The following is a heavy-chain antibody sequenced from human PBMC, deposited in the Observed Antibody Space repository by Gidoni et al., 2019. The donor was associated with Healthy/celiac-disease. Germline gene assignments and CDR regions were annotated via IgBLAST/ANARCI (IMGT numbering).Heavy chain of an antibody. CDR2: ISGSGGST. Sequence: EVQLLESGGGLVQPGGSLRLSCEASGFTFSSYAMRGVRQAPGKGLEWVSAISGSGGSTYYADSVKGRFTISRDNSKNTLYLQMNSLRAEDTAVYYCAKTGRDIVDNYYFDYWGQGTLVTVSS. CDR1: GFTFSSYA. D-gene: IGHD2-15*01. V-gene: IGHV3-23*01. J-gene: IGHJ4*02. CDR3: AKTGRDIVDNYYFDY.